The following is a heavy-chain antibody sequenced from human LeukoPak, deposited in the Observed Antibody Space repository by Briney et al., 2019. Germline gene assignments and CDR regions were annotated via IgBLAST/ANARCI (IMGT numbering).Heavy chain of an antibody. J-gene: IGHJ4*02. CDR3: ARCSYYYDSSGLDY. Sequence: SETLSLTCTVSGGSISSGSYYWSWIRQPAGKGLEWIGRIYTSGSTNYNPSLKSRVTMSVDASKNQFSLKLSSVTAADTAVYYCARCSYYYDSSGLDYWGQGTLVTVSS. CDR1: GGSISSGSYY. D-gene: IGHD3-22*01. CDR2: IYTSGST. V-gene: IGHV4-61*02.